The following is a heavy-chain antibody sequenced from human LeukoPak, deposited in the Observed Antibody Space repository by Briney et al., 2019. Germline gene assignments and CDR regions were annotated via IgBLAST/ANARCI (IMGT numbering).Heavy chain of an antibody. D-gene: IGHD2-8*02. J-gene: IGHJ4*02. CDR3: TLVPLG. Sequence: GGSLRLSCAASGFTFSSYEMNWVRQAPGKGLEWTSYISNSGTIMYYADPVKGRFTISRDDAKSSLYLQLNSLRAEDTAVYYCTLVPLGWGQGTLVTVSS. V-gene: IGHV3-48*03. CDR2: ISNSGTIM. CDR1: GFTFSSYE.